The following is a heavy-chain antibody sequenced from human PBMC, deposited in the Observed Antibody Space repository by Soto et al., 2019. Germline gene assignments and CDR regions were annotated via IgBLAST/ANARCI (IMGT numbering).Heavy chain of an antibody. CDR3: VRDRCSSTSCYRNYYGMDV. CDR1: GFTFSSNS. V-gene: IGHV3-21*01. CDR2: ISGGSSYI. Sequence: PGGSLRLSCAASGFTFSSNSMSWVRQAPGKGLEWVSSISGGSSYIYYAGSVKGRFTISRDNAKNSVYLQMNSLRAEDTAVYYCVRDRCSSTSCYRNYYGMDVWGQGTTVTSP. D-gene: IGHD2-2*01. J-gene: IGHJ6*02.